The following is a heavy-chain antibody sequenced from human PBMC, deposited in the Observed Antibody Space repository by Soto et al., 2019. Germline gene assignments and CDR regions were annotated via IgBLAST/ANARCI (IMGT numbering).Heavy chain of an antibody. CDR3: ARDYYDSSGYYYPFDY. D-gene: IGHD3-22*01. J-gene: IGHJ4*02. Sequence: SETLSLTCTVSGGSISSYYWSWIRQPPGKGLEWIGYIYYSGSTNYNPSLKSRVTISVDTSKNQFSLKLSSVTAADTAVYYCARDYYDSSGYYYPFDYWGQGTLVTVSS. CDR1: GGSISSYY. V-gene: IGHV4-59*01. CDR2: IYYSGST.